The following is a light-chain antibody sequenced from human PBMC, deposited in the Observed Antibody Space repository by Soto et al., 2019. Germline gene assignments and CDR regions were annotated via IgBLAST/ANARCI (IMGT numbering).Light chain of an antibody. V-gene: IGKV3-15*01. J-gene: IGKJ4*01. CDR1: QSVTST. Sequence: EIVMTQSPATVSVSPGERATLSCGASQSVTSTLAWYQQKPGQTPRLLIYDASTRATGIPARFSGSGSGTEFTLTISSLQSEDFAVYYCQQYNNWPLTFGGGTKVDIK. CDR2: DAS. CDR3: QQYNNWPLT.